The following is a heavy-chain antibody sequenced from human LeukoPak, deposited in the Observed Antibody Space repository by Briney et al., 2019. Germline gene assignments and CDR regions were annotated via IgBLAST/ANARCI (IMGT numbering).Heavy chain of an antibody. V-gene: IGHV1-18*01. Sequence: ASVKVSCKASGYTFTSYGISWVRQAPGQGLEWMRWISTYNGNTNYAQMLQGRITMTTDTSTSTAYMELRSLRSDDTAVYYCARGKPVYFYGPGSYLASPFDSWGQGTLVTVSS. CDR1: GYTFTSYG. J-gene: IGHJ4*02. D-gene: IGHD3-10*01. CDR2: ISTYNGNT. CDR3: ARGKPVYFYGPGSYLASPFDS.